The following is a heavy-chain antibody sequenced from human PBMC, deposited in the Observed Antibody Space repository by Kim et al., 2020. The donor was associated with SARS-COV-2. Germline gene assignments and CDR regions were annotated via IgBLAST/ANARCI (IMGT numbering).Heavy chain of an antibody. Sequence: GGSLRLSCAASGFTFSNYSMHWVRQAPGKGLEWVAAISNAGSNKYHAESVKGRFTISRDNARNTLYLQMNSLRAEDTAVYYCAKGDHNYYYYSIDVWCQG. J-gene: IGHJ6*02. CDR3: AKGDHNYYYYSIDV. CDR2: ISNAGSNK. CDR1: GFTFSNYS. D-gene: IGHD2-21*01. V-gene: IGHV3-30*18.